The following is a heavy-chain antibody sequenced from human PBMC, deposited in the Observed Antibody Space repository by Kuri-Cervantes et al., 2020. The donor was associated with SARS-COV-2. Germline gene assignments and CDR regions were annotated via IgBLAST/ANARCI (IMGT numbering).Heavy chain of an antibody. J-gene: IGHJ4*02. CDR1: GFTFSSFW. CDR2: IKQDGSEK. Sequence: GGCLRLACAASGFTFSSFWMSWVRQAPGKGLEWVANIKQDGSEKYYVDSVKGRFSISRDNAKNSLYLQVNSLRAEDTAVYYCATISDDGGHPNPDYFDYWGQGTLVPVSS. V-gene: IGHV3-7*01. CDR3: ATISDDGGHPNPDYFDY. D-gene: IGHD4-23*01.